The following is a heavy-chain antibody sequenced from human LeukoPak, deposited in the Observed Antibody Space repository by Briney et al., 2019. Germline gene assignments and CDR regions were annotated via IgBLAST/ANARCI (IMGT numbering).Heavy chain of an antibody. CDR3: ARAPGRRLRYYFDY. J-gene: IGHJ4*02. CDR2: INHSGST. V-gene: IGHV4-34*01. D-gene: IGHD2-21*02. CDR1: GGSFSGYY. Sequence: PSETLSLTCAVYGGSFSGYYWSWIRQPPGKGLEWIGEINHSGSTNYNPSLKSRVTISVDTSKNQFSLKLSSVTAADTAVYYCARAPGRRLRYYFDYWGQGTLVTVSS.